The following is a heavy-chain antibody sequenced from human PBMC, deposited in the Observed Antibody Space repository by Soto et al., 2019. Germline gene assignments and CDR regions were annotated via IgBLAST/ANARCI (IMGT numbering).Heavy chain of an antibody. CDR1: GGSISSGDYY. CDR3: ARADDYDSSGYFSYYFDY. J-gene: IGHJ4*02. CDR2: IYYSGST. V-gene: IGHV4-30-4*01. D-gene: IGHD3-22*01. Sequence: SETLSLTCTVSGGSISSGDYYWSWIRQPPGKGLEWIGYIYYSGSTYYNPSLKSRVTISVDTSKNQFSLKLSSVTAADTAVYYCARADDYDSSGYFSYYFDYWGQGTLVTVS.